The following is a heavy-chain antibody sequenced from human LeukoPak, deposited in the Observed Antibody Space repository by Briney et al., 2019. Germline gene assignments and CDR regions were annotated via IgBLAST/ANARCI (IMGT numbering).Heavy chain of an antibody. CDR2: IHWTDEK. CDR1: GFSLSTSAQG. CDR3: AHWGSSSWCFDY. Sequence: ESGPTLVNPTETLTLTCTFSGFSLSTSAQGVGWVRQPPGKALEWLALIHWTDEKQYSRSLDGRLTISKDTSKNQVVLTMTNMDPVDTATYYCAHWGSSSWCFDYWGQGTLVTVSS. V-gene: IGHV2-5*01. J-gene: IGHJ4*02. D-gene: IGHD6-13*01.